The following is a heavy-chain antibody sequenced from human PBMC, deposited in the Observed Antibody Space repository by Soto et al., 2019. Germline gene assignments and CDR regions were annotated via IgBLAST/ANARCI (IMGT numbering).Heavy chain of an antibody. V-gene: IGHV3-30*18. CDR2: MSYDETKK. J-gene: IGHJ4*02. CDR3: AKDRRDGDFMHILVVDF. Sequence: QVQLVESGGGVVQPGGSLRLSCATSGFSLSSYAMHWVRQAPGKGLEWVALMSYDETKKYYADSVKGRFTISRDTSKNHLFLQMNNLRVEDTAVYYCAKDRRDGDFMHILVVDFWGQGALVTVSS. CDR1: GFSLSSYA. D-gene: IGHD2-15*01.